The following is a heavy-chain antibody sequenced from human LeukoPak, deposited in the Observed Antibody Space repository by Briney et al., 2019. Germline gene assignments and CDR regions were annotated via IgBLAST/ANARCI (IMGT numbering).Heavy chain of an antibody. V-gene: IGHV4-38-2*02. Sequence: PSETLSLTCVVSGYSISSGYHWGWIRQPPGKGLEWIGSVYRSGSTYYNPSLTSRVTISVDTSKNQISLKVRSVTAADTAMYYCARENWVFDYWGQGILVTVSS. J-gene: IGHJ4*02. CDR3: ARENWVFDY. CDR1: GYSISSGYH. CDR2: VYRSGST. D-gene: IGHD7-27*01.